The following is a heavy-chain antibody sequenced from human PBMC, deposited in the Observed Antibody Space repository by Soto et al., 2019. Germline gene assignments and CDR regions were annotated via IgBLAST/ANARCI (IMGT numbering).Heavy chain of an antibody. CDR3: AAVDIVLMVYALDY. CDR2: INHSGST. J-gene: IGHJ4*02. Sequence: ASETLSLTCAVYGGSFSGYYWSWIRQPPGKGLEWIGEINHSGSTNYNPSLKSRVTISVDTSKNQFSLKLSSVTAADTAVYYCAAVDIVLMVYALDYWGQGTLVTVSS. D-gene: IGHD2-8*01. CDR1: GGSFSGYY. V-gene: IGHV4-34*01.